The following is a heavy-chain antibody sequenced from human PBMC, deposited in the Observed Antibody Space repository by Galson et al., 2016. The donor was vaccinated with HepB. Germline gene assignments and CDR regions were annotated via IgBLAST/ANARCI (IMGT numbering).Heavy chain of an antibody. CDR1: GFTLSSSA. Sequence: SLRLSCAASGFTLSSSAMTWVRQAPGRGLEWVSAITETGSFAYYADSVRGRFTRSRDTSKNTVYLQMNYLRADDTARYYCGRDYPTMTDRYPYHGDVWGKGTAVTVSS. CDR3: GRDYPTMTDRYPYHGDV. D-gene: IGHD4-17*01. J-gene: IGHJ6*04. V-gene: IGHV3-23*01. CDR2: ITETGSFA.